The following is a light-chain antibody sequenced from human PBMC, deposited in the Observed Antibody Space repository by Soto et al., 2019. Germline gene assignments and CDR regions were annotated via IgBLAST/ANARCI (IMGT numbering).Light chain of an antibody. CDR2: AAS. Sequence: DIQMTQSPSSLSASVGDRVTITCRASQGISNYVAWYQQKPGKVPKLLIYAASTLQSGVPSRFSGSGSGTDFTLTSSSLQPEDVATYYCQKYNSAPPTFGQGTRLEIK. CDR3: QKYNSAPPT. CDR1: QGISNY. V-gene: IGKV1-27*01. J-gene: IGKJ5*01.